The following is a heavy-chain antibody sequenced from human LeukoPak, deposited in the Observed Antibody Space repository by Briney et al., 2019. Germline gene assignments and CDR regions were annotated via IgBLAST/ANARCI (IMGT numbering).Heavy chain of an antibody. CDR1: GFTFSSYG. J-gene: IGHJ6*02. CDR2: IWYDGSNK. Sequence: PGGSLRLSCVASGFTFSSYGMHWVRQAPGKGLEWVAVIWYDGSNKYYADSVKGRFTISRDNSKKTLYLQMNSLRAEDTAVYYCARERLRYGSLYYYGMDVWGQGTTVTVSS. D-gene: IGHD6-13*01. CDR3: ARERLRYGSLYYYGMDV. V-gene: IGHV3-33*01.